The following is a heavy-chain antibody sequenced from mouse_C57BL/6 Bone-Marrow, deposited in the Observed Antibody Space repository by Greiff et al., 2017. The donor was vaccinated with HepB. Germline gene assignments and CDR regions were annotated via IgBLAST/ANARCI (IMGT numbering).Heavy chain of an antibody. D-gene: IGHD1-1*01. CDR2: IHPSDSDT. Sequence: QVQLQQPGAELVKPGASVKVSCKASGYTFTSYWMHWVKQRPGQGLEWIVRIHPSDSDTNYNQKFKGKATLTVDKSSSTAYMQLSSLTSEDSAVYYCAISTVVALYYFDYWGQGTTLTVSS. CDR1: GYTFTSYW. V-gene: IGHV1-74*01. J-gene: IGHJ2*01. CDR3: AISTVVALYYFDY.